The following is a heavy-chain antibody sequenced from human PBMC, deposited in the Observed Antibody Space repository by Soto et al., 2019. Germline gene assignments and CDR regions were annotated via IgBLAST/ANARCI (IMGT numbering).Heavy chain of an antibody. CDR2: INAGNGNT. CDR3: ARDLYGGNYPHYYYYGMDV. CDR1: GYTFTSYA. Sequence: QVQLVQSGAEVKKPGASVKVSCKASGYTFTSYAMHWVRQAPGQRLEWMGWINAGNGNTKYSQKFQGRVTITRDTSASTAYMELSSLRSEDTAVYYCARDLYGGNYPHYYYYGMDVWGQGTTVTVSS. V-gene: IGHV1-3*01. J-gene: IGHJ6*02. D-gene: IGHD4-17*01.